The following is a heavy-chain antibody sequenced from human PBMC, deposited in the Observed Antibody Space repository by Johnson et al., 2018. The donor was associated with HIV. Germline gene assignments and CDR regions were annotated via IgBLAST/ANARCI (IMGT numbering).Heavy chain of an antibody. J-gene: IGHJ3*01. D-gene: IGHD2-15*01. V-gene: IGHV3-30-3*01. CDR1: GFTFTNYA. Sequence: QVQLVESGGGVVQPGRSLRLSCAASGFTFTNYAMYWVRQAPGKGLEWVALISYDGSNKYYADSVKGRFTISRDNSKNTLYLQMSSLRAEDTAIYYCVRDTGYCSGGRCDDAFDVWGQGTVVTVSS. CDR3: VRDTGYCSGGRCDDAFDV. CDR2: ISYDGSNK.